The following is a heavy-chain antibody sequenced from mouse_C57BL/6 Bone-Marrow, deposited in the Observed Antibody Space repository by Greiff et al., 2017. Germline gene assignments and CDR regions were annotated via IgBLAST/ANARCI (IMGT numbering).Heavy chain of an antibody. CDR3: ARHGIYYCNCYYAMDY. CDR2: FYPGSGSI. J-gene: IGHJ4*01. Sequence: VQLQQSGAELVKPGASVKLSCKASGYTFTEYPIHWVKQRSGQGLEWIGWFYPGSGSIKYNEKFKDKATLTADKSSSTVYMEVIRLTSEDSSVYFWARHGIYYCNCYYAMDYWGQGTSVTVSS. D-gene: IGHD2-1*01. V-gene: IGHV1-62-2*01. CDR1: GYTFTEYP.